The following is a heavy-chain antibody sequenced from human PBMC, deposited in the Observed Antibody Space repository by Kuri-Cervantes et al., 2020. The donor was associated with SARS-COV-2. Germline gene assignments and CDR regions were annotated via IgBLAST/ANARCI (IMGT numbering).Heavy chain of an antibody. D-gene: IGHD1-26*01. CDR3: ARDHSGSNEGYYFDY. CDR1: GYTFTGYY. Sequence: SVKVSCKASGYTFTGYYMHWVRQAPGQGLEWMGGIIPIFGTANYAQKFQGRVTITTDESTSTAYMELSSLRSEDTAVCYCARDHSGSNEGYYFDYWGQGTLVTVSS. J-gene: IGHJ4*02. V-gene: IGHV1-69*05. CDR2: IIPIFGTA.